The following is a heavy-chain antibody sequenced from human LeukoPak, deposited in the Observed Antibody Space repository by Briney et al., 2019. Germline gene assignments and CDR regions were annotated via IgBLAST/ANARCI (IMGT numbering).Heavy chain of an antibody. Sequence: PGTSLRLSCAASGFTFSSYGMHWVRQAPGKGLEWVALISYDGSEKYYADSVKGRFTISRGNSKNTLYLQMNSLSADDTALYYCAKAPSVGDGYNYWGYFDYWGQGTLVTVSS. V-gene: IGHV3-30*18. CDR2: ISYDGSEK. J-gene: IGHJ4*02. CDR3: AKAPSVGDGYNYWGYFDY. D-gene: IGHD5-24*01. CDR1: GFTFSSYG.